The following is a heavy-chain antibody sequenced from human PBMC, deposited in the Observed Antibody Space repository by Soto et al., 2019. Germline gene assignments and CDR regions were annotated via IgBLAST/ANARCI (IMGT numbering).Heavy chain of an antibody. Sequence: DVQLVESGGGSVQPGGSLSLSRAATGFTFSYYWMHWVRQAPGKGLVWVSRIHSDGSSTTDADSVKGRFTISRDNAKNTLYLQMNSLRAEDTAVYYCARGQWGAFDLWGQGTMVTVAS. J-gene: IGHJ3*01. CDR2: IHSDGSST. V-gene: IGHV3-74*01. D-gene: IGHD1-26*01. CDR1: GFTFSYYW. CDR3: ARGQWGAFDL.